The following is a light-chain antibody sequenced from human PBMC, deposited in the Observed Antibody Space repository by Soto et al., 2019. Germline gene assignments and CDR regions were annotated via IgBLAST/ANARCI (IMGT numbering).Light chain of an antibody. CDR3: QPYNACPPGR. J-gene: IGKJ1*01. V-gene: IGKV3D-15*01. CDR2: GAS. Sequence: TESASTLSVNPEERAKLSCRASQSVSSNLAWYQQKPGQAPRLLIYGASTRATGIPARFSGSGSGTEFTLTISSLQSADFAIYYCQPYNACPPGRFGEGGKVDI. CDR1: QSVSSN.